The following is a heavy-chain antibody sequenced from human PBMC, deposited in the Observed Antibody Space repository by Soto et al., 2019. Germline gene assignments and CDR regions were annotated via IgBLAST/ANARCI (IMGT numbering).Heavy chain of an antibody. J-gene: IGHJ4*02. CDR1: GDSISTYY. D-gene: IGHD3-10*01. CDR3: ARERNYYGSGSYYNWGFDY. CDR2: INYSGST. Sequence: QVQLQESGPGLVNPSETLSLTCTVSGDSISTYYWSWIRQPPGKGLEWIGYINYSGSTNYNPSLKSRVTISVDTSKNQLSLKVNSVTAADTAVYYCARERNYYGSGSYYNWGFDYWGQGTLVTVSS. V-gene: IGHV4-59*01.